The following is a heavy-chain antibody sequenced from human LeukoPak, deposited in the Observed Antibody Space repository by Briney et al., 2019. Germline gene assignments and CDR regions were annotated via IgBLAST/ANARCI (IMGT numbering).Heavy chain of an antibody. CDR3: ATQQRGNPAY. D-gene: IGHD1-14*01. CDR2: ITNDGSST. V-gene: IGHV3-74*01. J-gene: IGHJ4*02. CDR1: GLTFSSHW. Sequence: GGSLRLSCAASGLTFSSHWMHWVRQAPGKGLVWVSRITNDGSSTTYADSVKGRFTISRDNAKNMSYLQVNSLRAEDTAVYYCATQQRGNPAYWGQGTLVTVSS.